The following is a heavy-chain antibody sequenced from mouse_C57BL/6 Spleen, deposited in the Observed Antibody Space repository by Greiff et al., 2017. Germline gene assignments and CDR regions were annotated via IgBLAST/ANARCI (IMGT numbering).Heavy chain of an antibody. CDR2: ISYSGST. Sequence: DVMLVESGPGLAKPSQTLSLTCSVTGYSITRDYWNWIRKFPGNKLEYMGYISYSGSTYYNPSLKSRISITRDTSKNQYYLQLNSVTTEDTASDYCACSVSYGNYGTFAYWGQGTLVTVSA. V-gene: IGHV3-8*01. D-gene: IGHD2-1*01. CDR1: GYSITRDY. CDR3: ACSVSYGNYGTFAY. J-gene: IGHJ3*01.